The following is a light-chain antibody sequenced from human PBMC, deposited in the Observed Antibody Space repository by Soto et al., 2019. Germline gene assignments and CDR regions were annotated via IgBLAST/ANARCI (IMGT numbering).Light chain of an antibody. Sequence: QSALTQPPSASGSPGQSVAISCTGTSSDVGGYNYVSWYQQHPGKAPKLMIYEVNKRPSGVPDRFSGSKSGNTASLTVSGLQAEDESDYYCSSYASGNTYVFGSGTKVTVL. CDR2: EVN. CDR3: SSYASGNTYV. V-gene: IGLV2-8*01. J-gene: IGLJ1*01. CDR1: SSDVGGYNY.